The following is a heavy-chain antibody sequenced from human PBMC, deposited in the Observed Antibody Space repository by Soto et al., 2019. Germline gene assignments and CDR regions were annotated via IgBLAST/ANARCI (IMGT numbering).Heavy chain of an antibody. CDR2: ISSSSSTI. J-gene: IGHJ3*02. V-gene: IGHV3-48*02. CDR3: ARDQSSSGQDYDAFDI. D-gene: IGHD6-19*01. CDR1: GFTFSSYS. Sequence: GGSLRLSCAASGFTFSSYSMNWVRQAPGKGLEWVSYISSSSSTIYYADSVKGRFTISRDNAKNSLYLQMNSLRDEDTAVYYCARDQSSSGQDYDAFDIWGQGTMVTVSS.